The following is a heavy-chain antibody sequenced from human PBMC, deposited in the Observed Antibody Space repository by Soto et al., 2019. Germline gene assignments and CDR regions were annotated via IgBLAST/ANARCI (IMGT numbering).Heavy chain of an antibody. CDR1: GFTVSSNY. D-gene: IGHD4-17*01. Sequence: EVQLVESGGGLVQPGGSLRLSCAASGFTVSSNYMSWVRQAPGKGLEWVSVIYSGGSTYYADSVKGRFTISRDNSKNTLYLQMNSLRAEDTAVYYCARDLGPKTTVTTYGYWGQGTLVTVSS. CDR3: ARDLGPKTTVTTYGY. V-gene: IGHV3-66*01. CDR2: IYSGGST. J-gene: IGHJ4*02.